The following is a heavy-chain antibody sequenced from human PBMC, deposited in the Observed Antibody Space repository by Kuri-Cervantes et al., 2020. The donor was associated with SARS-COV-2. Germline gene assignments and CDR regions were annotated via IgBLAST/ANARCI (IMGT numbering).Heavy chain of an antibody. CDR2: IIPILGTA. J-gene: IGHJ4*02. D-gene: IGHD6-13*01. V-gene: IGHV1-69*04. CDR1: GGTFSSYA. CDR3: ARDFIAAAGIDY. Sequence: SVKVSCKASGGTFSSYAISWVRQAPGQGLEWMGRIIPILGTANYAQKFQGRVTITADKSTRTAYMELSSLRSEDTAVYYCARDFIAAAGIDYWGQGTLVTVSS.